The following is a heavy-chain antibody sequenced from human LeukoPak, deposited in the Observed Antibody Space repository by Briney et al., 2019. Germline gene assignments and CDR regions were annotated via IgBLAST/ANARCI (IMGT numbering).Heavy chain of an antibody. V-gene: IGHV1-2*02. CDR2: INPNSGGT. J-gene: IGHJ3*01. Sequence: ASVKVSCKASGYTFTGYYMHWVRQAPGQGLEWMGWINPNSGGTHYAQKFQGRVTMTRDTSISTAYMELSRLRSDDTAVYHCARAFCTSASCSIFDVWGQGTMVTVSS. D-gene: IGHD2-2*01. CDR1: GYTFTGYY. CDR3: ARAFCTSASCSIFDV.